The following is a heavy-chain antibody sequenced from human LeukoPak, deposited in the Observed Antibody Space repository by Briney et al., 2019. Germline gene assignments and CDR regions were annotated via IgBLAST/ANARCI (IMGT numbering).Heavy chain of an antibody. Sequence: PGGCLTLSCAASGFSFSNYGMSWFRQAPGKGLEWASTINTRADETHYADSVRGRFTIFRDNSKSTLALHMSNLRVEDTAVYYCERDPSDYEWQRGWYRDFWGRGSQVTVSS. CDR3: ERDPSDYEWQRGWYRDF. J-gene: IGHJ4*01. CDR1: GFSFSNYG. V-gene: IGHV3-23*01. D-gene: IGHD6-19*01. CDR2: INTRADET.